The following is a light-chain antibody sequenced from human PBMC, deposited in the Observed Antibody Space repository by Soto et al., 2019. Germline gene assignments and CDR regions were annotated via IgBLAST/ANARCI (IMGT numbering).Light chain of an antibody. J-gene: IGKJ1*01. CDR1: QSVSRY. Sequence: EVVMTQSPATLSVSPGERATLSFRASQSVSRYLTWYQQKPGQGPRVLIYGASSRATGIPDRFSGSGSGTDFTLTINRLEPEDFAVYYCQQYGSSPPTFGQGTKVDIK. CDR3: QQYGSSPPT. V-gene: IGKV3-20*01. CDR2: GAS.